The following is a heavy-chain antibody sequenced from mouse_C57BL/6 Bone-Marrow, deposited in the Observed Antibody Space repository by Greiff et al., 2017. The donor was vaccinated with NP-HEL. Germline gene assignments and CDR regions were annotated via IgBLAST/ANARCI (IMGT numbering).Heavy chain of an antibody. CDR2: IWSDGST. Sequence: QVQLKESGPGLVAPSQSLSITCTVSGFSLTSYGVHWVRQPPGKGLEWLVVIWSDGSTTYNSALKSRLSISKDNSKSQVFLKMNSLQTDDTAMYYCASSATVVSPSYAMDYWGQGTSVTVSS. D-gene: IGHD1-1*01. J-gene: IGHJ4*01. CDR3: ASSATVVSPSYAMDY. CDR1: GFSLTSYG. V-gene: IGHV2-6*03.